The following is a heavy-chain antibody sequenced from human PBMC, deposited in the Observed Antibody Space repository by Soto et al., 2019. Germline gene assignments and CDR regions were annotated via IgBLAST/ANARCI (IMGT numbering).Heavy chain of an antibody. D-gene: IGHD3-22*01. V-gene: IGHV3-48*03. CDR2: ISSSGSTI. CDR1: GFTFSSYE. J-gene: IGHJ4*02. Sequence: SLRLSCAASGFTFSSYEMNWVRQAPGKGLEGASYISSSGSTIYYAYSVKGRFTISRDNAKNSLYLQMNSLRAEDTAVYYCASRQDYYDSSGPCDYWGQGTLVTASS. CDR3: ASRQDYYDSSGPCDY.